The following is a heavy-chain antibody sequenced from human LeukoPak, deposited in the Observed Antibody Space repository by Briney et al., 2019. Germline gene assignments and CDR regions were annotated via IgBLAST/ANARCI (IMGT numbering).Heavy chain of an antibody. CDR3: ARDSATVTSTSSWFDP. J-gene: IGHJ5*02. D-gene: IGHD4-17*01. Sequence: GGSLRLSCAASGFTFSSYAMSWVRQAPGKGLEWVSAISGSGGSIYYADSVKGRFTISRDNSKNTLYLQMNSLRAEDTAVYYCARDSATVTSTSSWFDPWGQGTLVTVSS. CDR1: GFTFSSYA. V-gene: IGHV3-23*01. CDR2: ISGSGGSI.